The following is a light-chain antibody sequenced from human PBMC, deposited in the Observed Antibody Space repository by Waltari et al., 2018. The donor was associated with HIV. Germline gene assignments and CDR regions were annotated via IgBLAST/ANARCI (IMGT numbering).Light chain of an antibody. Sequence: EIVLTQSPVTLSLSPGERATLSCRASQSVSSYFAWYQQKPGQAPRLLIDDASKRATGIPARFSGSGSGTDFTLTINSLEPEDFAVYYCQQRSNWPPAFGGGTKVEIK. CDR2: DAS. CDR3: QQRSNWPPA. V-gene: IGKV3-11*01. CDR1: QSVSSY. J-gene: IGKJ4*01.